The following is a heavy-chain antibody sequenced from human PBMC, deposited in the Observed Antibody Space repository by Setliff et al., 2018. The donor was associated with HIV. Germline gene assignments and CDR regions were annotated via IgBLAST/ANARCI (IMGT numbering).Heavy chain of an antibody. CDR3: ARHAGLLWFGELWRGGEYYFDS. D-gene: IGHD3-10*01. J-gene: IGHJ4*02. CDR1: GGSISGYY. CDR2: IYRSGST. Sequence: PSETLSLTCTVSGGSISGYYWSWIRQPPGKGLEWIGSIYRSGSTYYNPSLKSRVTISADTSKNQFSLKLSSVTVADTAVYHCARHAGLLWFGELWRGGEYYFDSWGQGTLVTVSS. V-gene: IGHV4-38-2*02.